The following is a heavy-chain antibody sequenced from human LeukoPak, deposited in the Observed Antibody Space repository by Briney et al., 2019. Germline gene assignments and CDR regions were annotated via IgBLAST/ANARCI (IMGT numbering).Heavy chain of an antibody. CDR3: ARVDPYDFWSGYSDLGWGLDV. CDR2: IKQDGSEK. D-gene: IGHD3-3*01. V-gene: IGHV3-7*03. Sequence: PGGSLRLSCAASGFTFSSYAMTWVRQAPGQGLEWVANIKQDGSEKYYVDSVKGRFTISRDNDKNSVFLEMNSLRAEDTAVYYCARVDPYDFWSGYSDLGWGLDVWGHGTTVTVSS. J-gene: IGHJ6*02. CDR1: GFTFSSYA.